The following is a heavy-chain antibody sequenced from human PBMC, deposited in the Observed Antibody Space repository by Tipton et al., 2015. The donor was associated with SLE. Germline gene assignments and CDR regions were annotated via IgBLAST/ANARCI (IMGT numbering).Heavy chain of an antibody. CDR2: IYYSGTT. V-gene: IGHV4-39*07. CDR3: ARLGVALDY. D-gene: IGHD2-21*01. CDR1: DGSISSSSYY. J-gene: IGHJ4*02. Sequence: TLSLTCTVSDGSISSSSYYWAWIRQPPGRGLEYIGSIYYSGTTNFNPSLKSRVTISVDTSKNQFSLKLSSVTAADTAVYYCARLGVALDYWGQGTLVTLSA.